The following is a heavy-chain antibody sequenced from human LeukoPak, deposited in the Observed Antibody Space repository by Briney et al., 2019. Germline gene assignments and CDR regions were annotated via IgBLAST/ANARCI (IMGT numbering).Heavy chain of an antibody. CDR3: ARSPYGDYARYDFDY. CDR1: GFTVSSNY. J-gene: IGHJ4*02. D-gene: IGHD4-17*01. V-gene: IGHV3-66*01. CDR2: IYSGGST. Sequence: GGSLRLSCAASGFTVSSNYMSWVRQAPGKGLEWVSVIYSGGSTYYAYSVKGRFTISRDNSKNTLYLQMNSLRAEDTAVYYCARSPYGDYARYDFDYWGQGTLVTVSS.